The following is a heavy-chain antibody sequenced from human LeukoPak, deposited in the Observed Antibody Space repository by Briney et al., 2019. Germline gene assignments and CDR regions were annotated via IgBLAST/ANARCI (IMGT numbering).Heavy chain of an antibody. Sequence: SETLSLTCTVSGGSISGYYWSWIRQPPGKGLEWIGYIDYSGNTNYNPSLKSRVTISVDTSKNQFSLKLSSVTAADTAVCYCARASAYGSGGYYLHAFDIWGQGTVVTVSS. CDR3: ARASAYGSGGYYLHAFDI. V-gene: IGHV4-59*01. D-gene: IGHD3-22*01. CDR2: IDYSGNT. CDR1: GGSISGYY. J-gene: IGHJ3*02.